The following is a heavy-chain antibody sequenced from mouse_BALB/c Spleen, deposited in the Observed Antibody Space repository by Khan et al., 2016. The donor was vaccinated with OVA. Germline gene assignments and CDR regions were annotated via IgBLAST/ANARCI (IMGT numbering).Heavy chain of an antibody. V-gene: IGHV1S81*02. J-gene: IGHJ2*01. CDR2: TNPTNGRT. CDR3: ARIKRRVASDVDY. CDR1: GYTFTSYC. D-gene: IGHD1-1*01. Sequence: QVQLQQSGAELVKAGASVKMSCKASGYTFTSYCIHWVKQRLGQGLEWFAETNPTNGRTYYNEKFKSKATLTVDKSSSTAFMLLSGPTFEDSAVYYCARIKRRVASDVDYWGRGTTVTVSS.